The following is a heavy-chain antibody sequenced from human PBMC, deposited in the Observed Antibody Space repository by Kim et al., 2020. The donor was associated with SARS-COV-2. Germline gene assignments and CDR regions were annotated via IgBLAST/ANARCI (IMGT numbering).Heavy chain of an antibody. V-gene: IGHV3-74*01. CDR3: ARAAAVSGTGGYY. J-gene: IGHJ4*02. Sequence: TAPGKGRFTISRDNPKNPLYLKMNSLSVEDTAMYYCARAAAVSGTGGYYWGQGTLVTVSS. D-gene: IGHD6-19*01.